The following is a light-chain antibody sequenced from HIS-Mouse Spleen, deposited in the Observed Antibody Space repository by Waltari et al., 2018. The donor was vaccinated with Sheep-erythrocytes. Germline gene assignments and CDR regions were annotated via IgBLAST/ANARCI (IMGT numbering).Light chain of an antibody. J-gene: IGLJ2*01. V-gene: IGLV3-1*01. CDR2: QDS. CDR3: QAWDSSTVV. CDR1: KLGDKY. Sequence: SYELTQPPSVSVSPGQTARLTCSGDKLGDKYGCWYQQKPGHSPVLVIYQDSKRPSGIPERFSGSNSGNTATLTISGTQAMDEADYYCQAWDSSTVVFGGGTKLTVL.